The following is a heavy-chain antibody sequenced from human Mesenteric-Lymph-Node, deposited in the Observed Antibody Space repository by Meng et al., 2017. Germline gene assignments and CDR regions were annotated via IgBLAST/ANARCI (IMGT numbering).Heavy chain of an antibody. V-gene: IGHV4-39*07. Sequence: GSLRLSCTVSGGSISSTPYYWDWVRQPPGKGLEWIGNIYYSGSTSYFPSLKSRVTISLDTSKNQFSLKLNSVAAADTAVYYCARYVVATSTLDSWGQGTLVTVSS. D-gene: IGHD2-21*02. J-gene: IGHJ4*02. CDR3: ARYVVATSTLDS. CDR2: IYYSGST. CDR1: GGSISSTPYY.